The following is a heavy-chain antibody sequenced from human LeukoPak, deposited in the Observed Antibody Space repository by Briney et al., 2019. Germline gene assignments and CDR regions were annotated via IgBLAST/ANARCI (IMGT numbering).Heavy chain of an antibody. J-gene: IGHJ3*02. Sequence: SETLSLTCTVSGGSISSYYWSWIRQPPGKGLEWIGYIYYSGSTNYNPSLKSRVTISVDTSKNQFSLKLSSVTAADTAVYYCARDRRRELLHAFDIWGQGTMVTVSS. CDR1: GGSISSYY. D-gene: IGHD1-26*01. CDR2: IYYSGST. CDR3: ARDRRRELLHAFDI. V-gene: IGHV4-59*01.